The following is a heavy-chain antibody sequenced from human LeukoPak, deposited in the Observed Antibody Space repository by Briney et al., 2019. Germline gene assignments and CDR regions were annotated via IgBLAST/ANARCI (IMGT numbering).Heavy chain of an antibody. J-gene: IGHJ5*02. D-gene: IGHD6-19*01. Sequence: SETLSLTCTVSGGSINNNNYYWGWIRQPPGKGLEWIGNIHYSESTYYNPSLKSRVTVSVDTSKNQFSLKLSSVTAADTAVYYCARDSRGIAVATNWFDPWGQGTLVTVSS. CDR2: IHYSEST. CDR3: ARDSRGIAVATNWFDP. CDR1: GGSINNNNYY. V-gene: IGHV4-39*07.